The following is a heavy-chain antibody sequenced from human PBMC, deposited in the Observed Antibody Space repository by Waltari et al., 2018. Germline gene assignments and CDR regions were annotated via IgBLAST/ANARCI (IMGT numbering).Heavy chain of an antibody. CDR3: ARLLYGSGSQKAQFDP. V-gene: IGHV4-31*03. J-gene: IGHJ5*02. CDR1: GGSISSGGYY. Sequence: QVQLQESGPGLVKPSQTLSLTCTVSGGSISSGGYYWSWIRQHPGKGLEWIGYIYYSGSTYYNPSLKSRVTISVDTSKNQFSLKLSSVTAADTAVYYCARLLYGSGSQKAQFDPWGQGTLVTVSS. CDR2: IYYSGST. D-gene: IGHD3-10*01.